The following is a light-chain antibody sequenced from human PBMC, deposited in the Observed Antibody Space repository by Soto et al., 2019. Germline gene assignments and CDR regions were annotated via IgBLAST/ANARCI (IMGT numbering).Light chain of an antibody. J-gene: IGLJ3*02. Sequence: QSVLTQPPSVSGSPGQSVTISCTGTSRDFGAYNYVSWYQKYPGKAPKLMIHEVNQRPSGVPARFSGSKSGNTASLTVYGLQTEDEADYYCSAFAATNTFEVLFGGGTKVTVL. CDR2: EVN. CDR3: SAFAATNTFEVL. V-gene: IGLV2-8*01. CDR1: SRDFGAYNY.